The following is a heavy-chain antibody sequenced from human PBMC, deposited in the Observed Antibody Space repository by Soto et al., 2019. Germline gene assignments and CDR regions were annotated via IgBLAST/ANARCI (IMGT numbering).Heavy chain of an antibody. CDR3: ARAPHYYYDSSGYYYDY. V-gene: IGHV1-3*01. D-gene: IGHD3-22*01. Sequence: QVQLVQSGAEVKKPGASVKVSCKASGYTFTSYAMHWVRQAPGQRLEWMGWINAGNGNTKYSQKFHGRVTITRDTSASTAYMELSSLRSEDTAVYYCARAPHYYYDSSGYYYDYWGQGTLVTVSS. J-gene: IGHJ4*02. CDR2: INAGNGNT. CDR1: GYTFTSYA.